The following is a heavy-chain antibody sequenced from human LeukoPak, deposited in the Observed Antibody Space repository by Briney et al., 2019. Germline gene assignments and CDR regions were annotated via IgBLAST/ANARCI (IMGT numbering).Heavy chain of an antibody. CDR2: ITWKSHRT. CDR3: ARATVTRWFDP. D-gene: IGHD4-17*01. CDR1: GFTFDDDT. J-gene: IGHJ5*02. V-gene: IGHV3-43*01. Sequence: GGSLRLSCAASGFTFDDDTMHWVRQTPGRGLEWVSFITWKSHRTHYADSVKGRFTISRDNSKNTLYLQMNSLRAEDTAVYYCARATVTRWFDPWGQGTLVTVSS.